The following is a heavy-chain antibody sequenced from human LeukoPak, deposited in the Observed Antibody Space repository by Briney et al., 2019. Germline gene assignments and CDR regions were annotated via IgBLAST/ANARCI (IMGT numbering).Heavy chain of an antibody. CDR3: ARDSPMATFDY. J-gene: IGHJ4*02. CDR1: GGSISSYY. Sequence: SETLSLTCTVSGGSISSYYWSWIRQPPGKGLEWIGYIYYSGSTNYNPSLKSRVTISVDTSKNQFSLKLSSVTAADTAVYYCARDSPMATFDYWGQGTLVTVSS. D-gene: IGHD5-24*01. V-gene: IGHV4-59*01. CDR2: IYYSGST.